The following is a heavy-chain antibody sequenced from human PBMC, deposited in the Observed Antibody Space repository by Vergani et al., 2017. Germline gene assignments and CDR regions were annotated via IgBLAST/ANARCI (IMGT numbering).Heavy chain of an antibody. CDR3: ATIPAYYDFWSGHDY. Sequence: VQLVQSGAEVKKPGSSVKVSCKASGYTFTDYYMHWVQQAPGKGLEWMGLVDPVDGETIYAEKFQGRVTITADTSTDTAYMELSSLRSEDTAVYYCATIPAYYDFWSGHDYWGQGTLVTVSS. D-gene: IGHD3-3*01. J-gene: IGHJ4*02. CDR1: GYTFTDYY. V-gene: IGHV1-69-2*01. CDR2: VDPVDGET.